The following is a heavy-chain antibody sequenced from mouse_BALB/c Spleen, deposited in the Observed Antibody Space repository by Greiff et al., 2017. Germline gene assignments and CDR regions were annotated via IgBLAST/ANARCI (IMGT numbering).Heavy chain of an antibody. CDR3: ARGYDAMDY. CDR2: INPSSGYT. D-gene: IGHD2-14*01. CDR1: GFTFTSYT. V-gene: IGHV1-4*02. Sequence: QVQLKQSAAELARPGASVKMSCKASGFTFTSYTMHWVKQRPGQGLEWIGYINPSSGYTEYNQKFKDKTTLTADKSSSTAYMQLSSLTTEDSAVYYCARGYDAMDYWGQGTSVTVSS. J-gene: IGHJ4*01.